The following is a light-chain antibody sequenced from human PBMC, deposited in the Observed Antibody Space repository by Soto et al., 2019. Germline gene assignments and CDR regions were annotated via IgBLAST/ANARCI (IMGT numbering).Light chain of an antibody. CDR3: HQRQSWPRT. J-gene: IGKJ1*01. CDR2: LAS. V-gene: IGKV3-11*01. Sequence: EIVLTQSPATLSSFPGDRVTLSCRASQAVNTRLAWYQHKPGQAPRLHIYLASNRAAGVPARFSGSGSGTDFTLTISDVEPEDFAVYYCHQRQSWPRTFGQGTKVDIK. CDR1: QAVNTR.